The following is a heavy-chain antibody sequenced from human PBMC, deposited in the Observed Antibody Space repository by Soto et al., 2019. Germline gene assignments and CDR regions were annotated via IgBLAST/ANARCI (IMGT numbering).Heavy chain of an antibody. D-gene: IGHD3-9*01. Sequence: EASVKVSCKASGGTFSSYAISWVRQAPGQGLEWMGGIIPIFGTANYAQKFQGRVTITADKSTSTAYMELSSLRSEDTAVYYCARGVYDILTGSYYYYYYGMDVWGQGTTVTVSS. CDR3: ARGVYDILTGSYYYYYYGMDV. CDR2: IIPIFGTA. J-gene: IGHJ6*02. CDR1: GGTFSSYA. V-gene: IGHV1-69*06.